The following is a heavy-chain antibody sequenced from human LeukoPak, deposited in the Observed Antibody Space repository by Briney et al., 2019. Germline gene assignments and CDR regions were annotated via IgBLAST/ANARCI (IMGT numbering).Heavy chain of an antibody. CDR1: AFTFSSYS. CDR2: ISSSSSYI. V-gene: IGHV3-21*01. D-gene: IGHD2-2*02. Sequence: GGSLRLSCAASAFTFSSYSMNWVRQAPGKGLAWVSSISSSSSYIYYADSVKGRFTISRDNAKNSLYLQMHSLRAEDKDLYFCLRVRLDTWVAFDIWGQGTMVTLSS. CDR3: LRVRLDTWVAFDI. J-gene: IGHJ3*02.